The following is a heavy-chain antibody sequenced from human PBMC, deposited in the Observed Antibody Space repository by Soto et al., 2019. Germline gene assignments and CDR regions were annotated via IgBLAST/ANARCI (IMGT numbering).Heavy chain of an antibody. CDR2: ISYDGSNK. CDR3: ARAENYDFWLGPDP. CDR1: GFTFSSYA. Sequence: GSLRLSCAASGFTFSSYAMHWVRQAPGKGLEWVAVISYDGSNKYYADSVKGRFTISRDNSKNTLYLQMSSLRAEDTAVYYCARAENYDFWLGPDPWGQGTLVTVSS. D-gene: IGHD3-3*01. J-gene: IGHJ5*02. V-gene: IGHV3-30-3*01.